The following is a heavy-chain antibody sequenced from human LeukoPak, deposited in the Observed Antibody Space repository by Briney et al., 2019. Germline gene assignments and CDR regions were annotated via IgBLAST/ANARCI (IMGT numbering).Heavy chain of an antibody. CDR1: GFTFSSYA. Sequence: GGSLRLSCAASGFTFSSYAMSWVRRAPGKGLEWVSAISGSGGSTYYADSVKGRFTISGDNSKNTLYLQMNSLRAEDTAVYYCARDTAMVRRRGDYWGQGTLVTVSS. CDR3: ARDTAMVRRRGDY. CDR2: ISGSGGST. D-gene: IGHD5-18*01. J-gene: IGHJ4*02. V-gene: IGHV3-23*01.